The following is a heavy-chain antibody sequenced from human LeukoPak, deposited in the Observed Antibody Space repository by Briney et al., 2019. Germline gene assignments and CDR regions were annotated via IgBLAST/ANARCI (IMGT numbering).Heavy chain of an antibody. CDR3: ARDQGLIVGANFDY. J-gene: IGHJ4*02. V-gene: IGHV3-21*01. CDR2: ISSSSSYI. Sequence: GGSLRLSCAASGFTFSSYSMNWVRQAPGKGLEWVSSISSSSSYIYYADSVKGRFTISRDNDKNSLYLQMNSLRAEDTAVYYCARDQGLIVGANFDYWGQGTLVTVSS. CDR1: GFTFSSYS. D-gene: IGHD1-26*01.